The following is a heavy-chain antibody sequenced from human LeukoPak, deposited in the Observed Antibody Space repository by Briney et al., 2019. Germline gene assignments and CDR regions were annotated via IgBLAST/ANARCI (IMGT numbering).Heavy chain of an antibody. J-gene: IGHJ5*02. CDR3: ARAGPPAFDP. V-gene: IGHV3-48*03. Sequence: GGSLRLCCAASGFTFTNFEMNWVRQAPGKGLEWVSYISYSGSTTSYADSVKGRFTISRENAKNSLYLQMNSLSAEDTAVYYCARAGPPAFDPWGQGTLVTVSS. CDR2: ISYSGSTT. CDR1: GFTFTNFE.